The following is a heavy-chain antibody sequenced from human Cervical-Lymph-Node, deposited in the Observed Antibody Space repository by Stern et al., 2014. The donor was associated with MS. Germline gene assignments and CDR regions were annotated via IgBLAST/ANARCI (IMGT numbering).Heavy chain of an antibody. CDR3: ARQRSGARFDN. Sequence: MQLVQSGAEVRKPGESLKISCKSSGYIFTNYWIAWGRQMPGKGLEWMGIIYPGDSDIRYNPSFQGQVTISGDKSISTAFLQWTSLKASDSAIYYCARQRSGARFDNWGQGTRVTVSS. V-gene: IGHV5-51*01. J-gene: IGHJ4*02. CDR2: IYPGDSDI. CDR1: GYIFTNYW. D-gene: IGHD1-26*01.